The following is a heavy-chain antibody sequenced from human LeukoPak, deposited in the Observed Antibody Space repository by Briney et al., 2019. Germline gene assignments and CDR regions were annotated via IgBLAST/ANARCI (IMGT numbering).Heavy chain of an antibody. Sequence: TGGSLRLSCAASGFTFSIYAMHWVRQAPGKGLEYVSTISSNGGITYYANSVKGRFTISRDNSKNTLYLQMGSLRAEDMAVYYCARAGGRIAVAAGGMDVWGQGTTVTVSS. V-gene: IGHV3-64*01. CDR3: ARAGGRIAVAAGGMDV. D-gene: IGHD6-19*01. CDR2: ISSNGGIT. CDR1: GFTFSIYA. J-gene: IGHJ6*02.